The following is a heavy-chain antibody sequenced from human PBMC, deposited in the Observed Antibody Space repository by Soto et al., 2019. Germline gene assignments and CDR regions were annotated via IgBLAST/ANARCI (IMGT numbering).Heavy chain of an antibody. D-gene: IGHD6-13*01. CDR2: ISAYNGNT. Sequence: QVQPVQSATEVKKPGASVRVSCKASGYTFNRYGITWVRQAPGQGLEWMGWISAYNGNTNYAQKFQDRVTMTTDTSTNTGYMELSRLRSNDTAVYYCARAHPRIAASDDAFDIWGQGTMVTVTS. J-gene: IGHJ3*02. V-gene: IGHV1-18*04. CDR3: ARAHPRIAASDDAFDI. CDR1: GYTFNRYG.